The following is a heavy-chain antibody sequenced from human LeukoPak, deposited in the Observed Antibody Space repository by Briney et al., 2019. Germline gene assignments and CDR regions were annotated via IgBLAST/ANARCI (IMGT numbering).Heavy chain of an antibody. CDR1: GFTFSSYW. Sequence: GGSLRLSCAGSGFTFSSYWMHWVRQAPGKGLEWVSRIRGDGNDASYADSVKGRFTISRDNAKNTLYLQMNSLRAEDTAVYYCAKEFLSLPGFSDYWGQGTLVTVSS. J-gene: IGHJ4*02. CDR2: IRGDGNDA. V-gene: IGHV3-74*01. CDR3: AKEFLSLPGFSDY. D-gene: IGHD3-16*02.